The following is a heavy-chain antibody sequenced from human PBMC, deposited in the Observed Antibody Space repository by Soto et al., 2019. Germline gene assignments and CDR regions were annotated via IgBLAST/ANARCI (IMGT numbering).Heavy chain of an antibody. CDR2: INPNSGDT. CDR3: ARPTLERLFDY. D-gene: IGHD1-1*01. V-gene: IGHV1-2*02. Sequence: ASVKVSCKASGYTFTGYYIHWVRQAPGQGLEWMGWINPNSGDTQYAQKFQGRVTMTRDTSISTAYMELSRLTSDDTAVFYCARPTLERLFDYWGQGTLVTVSS. CDR1: GYTFTGYY. J-gene: IGHJ4*02.